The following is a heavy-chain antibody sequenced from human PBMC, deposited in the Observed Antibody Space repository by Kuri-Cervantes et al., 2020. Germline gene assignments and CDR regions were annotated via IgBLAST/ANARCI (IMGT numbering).Heavy chain of an antibody. J-gene: IGHJ5*02. CDR1: GFTFSSYS. V-gene: IGHV3-21*01. CDR2: ISSSSSYI. CDR3: ARRSVPDP. Sequence: GESLKISCAASGFTFSSYSMNWVRQAPGKGLEWVSSISSSSSYIYYADSVKGRFTISRDNAKNSLYLQMNSLRAEDTAVYYCARRSVPDPWGQGTLVTVSS.